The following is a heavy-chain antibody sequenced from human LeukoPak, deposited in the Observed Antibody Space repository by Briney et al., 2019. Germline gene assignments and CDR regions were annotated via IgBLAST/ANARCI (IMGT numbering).Heavy chain of an antibody. CDR2: IYTSGST. D-gene: IGHD2-21*02. J-gene: IGHJ4*02. CDR1: GGSISSYY. Sequence: PSETLSLTCTVSGGSISSYYWSWIRQPAGKGLEWIGRIYTSGSTNYNPSLKSRVTMSVDTSKNQFSLKLSSVTAADTAVYYCASNCGGDCYSDVPLGYWGQGTLVTASS. CDR3: ASNCGGDCYSDVPLGY. V-gene: IGHV4-4*07.